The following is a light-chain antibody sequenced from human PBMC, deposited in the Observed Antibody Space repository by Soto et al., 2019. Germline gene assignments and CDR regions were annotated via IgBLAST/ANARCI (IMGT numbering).Light chain of an antibody. V-gene: IGKV3-15*01. Sequence: EIVMTQSPATLSVSPGERATLSCRASQSVSSDLAWYHQKPGQAPRLLIYGASTRATGIPARFSGSGSGTDFTLTISSLQSEDFAVYYCQHYNNWPLTFGGGTKVDI. CDR3: QHYNNWPLT. J-gene: IGKJ4*01. CDR2: GAS. CDR1: QSVSSD.